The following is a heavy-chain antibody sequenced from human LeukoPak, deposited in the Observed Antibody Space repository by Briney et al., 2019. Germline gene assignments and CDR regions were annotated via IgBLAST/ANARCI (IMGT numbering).Heavy chain of an antibody. V-gene: IGHV3-66*01. Sequence: GGSLRLSCAASGFTVSSNYMSWVRQAPGKGLEWVSVIYSGGNTHYADSVKGRFTISRDNSKNTLYLQMNSLRAEDTAVYYCAGASGYYYGGFDYWGQGALVTVSS. CDR3: AGASGYYYGGFDY. CDR2: IYSGGNT. J-gene: IGHJ4*02. D-gene: IGHD3-22*01. CDR1: GFTVSSNY.